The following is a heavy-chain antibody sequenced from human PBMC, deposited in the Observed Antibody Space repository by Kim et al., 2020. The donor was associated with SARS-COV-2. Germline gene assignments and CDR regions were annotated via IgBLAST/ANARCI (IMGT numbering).Heavy chain of an antibody. J-gene: IGHJ4*02. CDR3: ARHYYDTRGYYLDY. D-gene: IGHD3-22*01. V-gene: IGHV5-51*01. Sequence: YRPSFQGPVTISADTSSSTAYLQWSRLKTSDTAIYYCARHYYDTRGYYLDYWGQGTLVTVSS.